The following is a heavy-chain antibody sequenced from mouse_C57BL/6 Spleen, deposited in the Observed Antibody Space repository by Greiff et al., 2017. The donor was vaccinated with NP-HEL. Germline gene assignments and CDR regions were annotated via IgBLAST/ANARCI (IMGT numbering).Heavy chain of an antibody. CDR1: GYSFTSYY. V-gene: IGHV1-66*01. D-gene: IGHD3-3*01. CDR3: ARGQGRGYFDY. Sequence: QVQLQQSGPELVKPGASVKISCKASGYSFTSYYIHWVKQRPGQGLEWIGWIYPGSGNTKYNEKFKGKATLTADTSSSTAYMQLSGLTSEDSAVYYCARGQGRGYFDYWGQGTTLTVSS. CDR2: IYPGSGNT. J-gene: IGHJ2*01.